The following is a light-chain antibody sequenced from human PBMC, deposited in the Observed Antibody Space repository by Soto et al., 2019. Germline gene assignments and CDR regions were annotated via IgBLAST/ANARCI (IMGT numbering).Light chain of an antibody. J-gene: IGLJ1*01. CDR1: SSNIGAGYD. V-gene: IGLV1-40*01. CDR3: QSYESSLSGYV. CDR2: GNS. Sequence: QSVLTQPPSVSGAPGQRVTISCTGSSSNIGAGYDVNWYQQLPGTAPKLLIYGNSNRPSGVPDRFSGSKSDTSASLAITGLQAEDEADYYCQSYESSLSGYVFGTGTKVTVL.